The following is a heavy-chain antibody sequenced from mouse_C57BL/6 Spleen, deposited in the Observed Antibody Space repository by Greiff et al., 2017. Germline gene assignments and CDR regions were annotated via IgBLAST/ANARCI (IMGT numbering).Heavy chain of an antibody. J-gene: IGHJ4*01. CDR1: GFTFSSYA. V-gene: IGHV5-9-1*02. CDR3: TRDLYDYDGYYAMDY. CDR2: ISSGGDYI. Sequence: EVHLVESGEGLVKPGGSLKLSCAASGFTFSSYAMSWVRQTPEKRLEWVAYISSGGDYIYYADTVKGRFTISRDNARNTLYLQMSSLKSEDTAMYYCTRDLYDYDGYYAMDYWGQGTSVTVSS. D-gene: IGHD2-4*01.